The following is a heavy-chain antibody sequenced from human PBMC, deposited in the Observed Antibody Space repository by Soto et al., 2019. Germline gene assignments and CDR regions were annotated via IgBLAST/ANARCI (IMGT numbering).Heavy chain of an antibody. Sequence: EVQLVESGGGLVQPGGSLRLPCAASGFTFNNYWMNWVRQAPGKGLEWVANIKQDGSDKYYVDSVKGRFTISRDNAKNSLSLQMNSLRAEDTAVYYCARGAAAAGWLIHHWGQGTLVTVSS. V-gene: IGHV3-7*01. CDR3: ARGAAAAGWLIHH. J-gene: IGHJ1*01. CDR1: GFTFNNYW. CDR2: IKQDGSDK. D-gene: IGHD6-25*01.